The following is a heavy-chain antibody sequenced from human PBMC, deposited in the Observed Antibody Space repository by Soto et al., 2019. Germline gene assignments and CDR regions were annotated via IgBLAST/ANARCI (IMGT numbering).Heavy chain of an antibody. J-gene: IGHJ5*02. D-gene: IGHD6-6*01. CDR3: ARSRPFIAARPNWFDP. CDR1: GYTFTSYA. V-gene: IGHV1-3*01. Sequence: RASVKVSCKASGYTFTSYAMHWVRQAPGQRLEWMGWINAGNGNTKYSQKFQGRVTITRDTSASTAYMELSSLRSEDTAVYYCARSRPFIAARPNWFDPWGQGTLVTVSS. CDR2: INAGNGNT.